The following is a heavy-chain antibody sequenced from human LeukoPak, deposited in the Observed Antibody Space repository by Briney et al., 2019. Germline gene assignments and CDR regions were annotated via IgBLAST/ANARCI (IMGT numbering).Heavy chain of an antibody. V-gene: IGHV4-30-2*01. D-gene: IGHD1-1*01. CDR2: IYHSGST. J-gene: IGHJ5*02. CDR3: ARGTERASWFDP. Sequence: SQTLSLTCAVSGGSISSGGYSWSWIRQPPGKGLEWIGYIYHSGSTYYGPSLKSRVTISVDRSKNQFSLKLSSVTAADTAVYYCARGTERASWFDPWGQGTLVTVSS. CDR1: GGSISSGGYS.